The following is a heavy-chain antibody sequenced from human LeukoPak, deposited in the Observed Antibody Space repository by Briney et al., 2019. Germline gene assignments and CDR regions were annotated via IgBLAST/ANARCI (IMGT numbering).Heavy chain of an antibody. CDR3: ARDLPVAPALGALDI. V-gene: IGHV4-4*07. CDR2: IYTSGST. CDR1: GGSISSYY. J-gene: IGHJ3*02. Sequence: SETLSLTCTVSGGSISSYYWSWIRQPAGKGLEWIGRIYTSGSTNYNPSLKSRVTMSVDTSKNQFPLKLSSVTAADTAVYYCARDLPVAPALGALDIWGQGTMVTVSS. D-gene: IGHD4-23*01.